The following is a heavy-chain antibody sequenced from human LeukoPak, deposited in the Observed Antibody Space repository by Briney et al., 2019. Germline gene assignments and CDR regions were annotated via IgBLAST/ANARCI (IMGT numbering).Heavy chain of an antibody. Sequence: GGSLRLSCAASGFTFSNYAMNWVRQALGKGLEWVSTIGSSGGSTYYADSVKGRFTISRDNSKNTLYLQMNSLRAEDTAVYYCAKVFRDGYNYPFDYWGQETLVTVSS. CDR2: IGSSGGST. CDR1: GFTFSNYA. V-gene: IGHV3-23*01. CDR3: AKVFRDGYNYPFDY. D-gene: IGHD5-24*01. J-gene: IGHJ4*02.